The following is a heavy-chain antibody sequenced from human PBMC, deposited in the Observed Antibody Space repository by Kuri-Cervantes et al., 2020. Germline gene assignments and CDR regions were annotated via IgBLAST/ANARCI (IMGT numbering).Heavy chain of an antibody. Sequence: GESLKISCATSGFTFSTYWMHWVRQAPGKGLEWVANIKEDGSEKHYVDSVKGRFTISRDNAKNSLYLQMSSLRVDDTAVYFCARYSGSNGFVYWGQGTLVTVSS. J-gene: IGHJ4*02. V-gene: IGHV3-7*01. CDR2: IKEDGSEK. CDR1: GFTFSTYW. D-gene: IGHD1-26*01. CDR3: ARYSGSNGFVY.